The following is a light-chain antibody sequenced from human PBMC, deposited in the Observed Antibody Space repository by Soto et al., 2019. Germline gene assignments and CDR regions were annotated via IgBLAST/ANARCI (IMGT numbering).Light chain of an antibody. J-gene: IGKJ4*01. CDR3: HQYQNWPLT. Sequence: EMVRKQSPAPLPVSPGERATLSCRASQYVNSSLAWYQHRPGQAPRLLIYRTSPRAAGIPARFSASGSGTEFTLTISDVQSEDFALYYCHQYQNWPLTFGGGTKVDIK. V-gene: IGKV3D-15*01. CDR2: RTS. CDR1: QYVNSS.